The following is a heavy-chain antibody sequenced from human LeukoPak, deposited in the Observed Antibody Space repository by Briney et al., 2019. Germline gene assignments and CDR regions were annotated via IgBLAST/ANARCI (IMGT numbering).Heavy chain of an antibody. CDR3: ARDPLDYYDSSGYYLDAFDI. CDR2: INPNSGGT. V-gene: IGHV1-2*02. D-gene: IGHD3-22*01. J-gene: IGHJ3*02. Sequence: ASVKVSCKASGYTFTGYYMHWVRQAPGQGLEWMGWINPNSGGTNYAQKLQGRVTMTTDTSTSTAYMELRSLRSDDTAVYYCARDPLDYYDSSGYYLDAFDIWGQGTMVTVSS. CDR1: GYTFTGYY.